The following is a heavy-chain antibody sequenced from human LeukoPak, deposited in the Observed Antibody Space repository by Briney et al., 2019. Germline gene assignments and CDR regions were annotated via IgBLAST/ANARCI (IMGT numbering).Heavy chain of an antibody. CDR1: GYSFTSYW. CDR2: IYPGDSDT. Sequence: GESLKISCKGSGYSFTSYWIGWVRQMPGKGLEWMGIIYPGDSDTRYSPSFQGQVTISADKSISTAYLQWSSLKASDTAMYYCARSTGWYYDSSGYYWFDYWGQGTLVTVSS. J-gene: IGHJ4*02. V-gene: IGHV5-51*01. CDR3: ARSTGWYYDSSGYYWFDY. D-gene: IGHD3-22*01.